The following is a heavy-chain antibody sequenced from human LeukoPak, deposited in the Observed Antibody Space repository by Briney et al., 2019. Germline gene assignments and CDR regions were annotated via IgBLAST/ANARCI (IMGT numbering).Heavy chain of an antibody. V-gene: IGHV4-34*01. D-gene: IGHD6-13*01. CDR3: ARVDSSSSGADY. CDR2: INHSGST. J-gene: IGHJ4*02. Sequence: SSEALSLTCAVYGGSFSGYYWSWICQPPGKGLEWIGEINHSGSTNYNPSLKSRVTISVDTSKNQFSLKLSSVTAADTAVYYCARVDSSSSGADYWGQGTLVTVSS. CDR1: GGSFSGYY.